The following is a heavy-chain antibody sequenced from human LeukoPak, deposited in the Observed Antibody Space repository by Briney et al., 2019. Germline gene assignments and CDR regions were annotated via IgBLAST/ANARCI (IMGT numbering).Heavy chain of an antibody. D-gene: IGHD1-1*01. Sequence: SETLSLTCTVSGGSISSSSYYWGWIRQPPGKGLEWIGSIYYSGSTNYNPSLKSRVTISVDTSKNQFSLKLSSVTAADTAVYYCARSPRTDYGMDVWGQGTTVTVSS. CDR1: GGSISSSSYY. CDR3: ARSPRTDYGMDV. V-gene: IGHV4-39*07. CDR2: IYYSGST. J-gene: IGHJ6*02.